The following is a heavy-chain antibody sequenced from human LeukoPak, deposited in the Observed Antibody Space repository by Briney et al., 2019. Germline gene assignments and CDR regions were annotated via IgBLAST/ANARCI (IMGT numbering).Heavy chain of an antibody. CDR3: ARGGYYDSSGDAFDI. CDR1: GGSFSGYY. D-gene: IGHD3-22*01. J-gene: IGHJ3*02. Sequence: PSETLSLTCAVYGGSFSGYYWSWIRQPPGKGLEWIGEINHSGSTNYNPSLKSRVTISVDTSKNQFSLKLSSVTAADTAVYYCARGGYYDSSGDAFDIWGQGTMVTVSS. V-gene: IGHV4-34*01. CDR2: INHSGST.